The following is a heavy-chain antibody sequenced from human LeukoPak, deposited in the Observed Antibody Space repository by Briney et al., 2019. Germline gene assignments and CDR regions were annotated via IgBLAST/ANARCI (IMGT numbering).Heavy chain of an antibody. D-gene: IGHD3-10*01. Sequence: PSETLSLTCTVSGGSISSGDYYWSWIRQPPGKGLEWIGYIYYSGSTYYNPSLKSRVTISVDTSKNQFSLKLSSVTAADTAVYYCARSMVRGVGDAFDIWGQGTMVTVSS. CDR2: IYYSGST. V-gene: IGHV4-30-4*01. CDR1: GGSISSGDYY. J-gene: IGHJ3*02. CDR3: ARSMVRGVGDAFDI.